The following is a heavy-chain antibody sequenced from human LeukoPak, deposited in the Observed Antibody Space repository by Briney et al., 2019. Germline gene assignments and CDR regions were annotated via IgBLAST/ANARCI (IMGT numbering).Heavy chain of an antibody. D-gene: IGHD2-15*01. V-gene: IGHV1-69*04. Sequence: SVKVSCKASGGTFSSYAISWVRQAPGQGLERMGRIIPILGIANYAQKFQGRVTITADKSTSTAYMELSSLRSEDTAVYYCARDGHCSGGSCPSYYWGQGTLVTVSS. CDR3: ARDGHCSGGSCPSYY. CDR1: GGTFSSYA. CDR2: IIPILGIA. J-gene: IGHJ4*02.